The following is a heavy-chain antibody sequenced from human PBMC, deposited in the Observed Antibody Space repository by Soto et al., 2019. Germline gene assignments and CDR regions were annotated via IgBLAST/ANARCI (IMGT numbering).Heavy chain of an antibody. CDR2: ISSSTSHT. D-gene: IGHD6-13*01. CDR1: GFTFSDYY. V-gene: IGHV3-11*05. Sequence: VQLVESGGGLVKPGGSLRLSCAVSGFTFSDYYMTWIRQAPGKGLEWVSYISSSTSHTNYADSVKGRFTISRDNAKNSLFLQMNSLRAEDTAVYYCARGRGAAADYFAFWGQGTLVTVSS. J-gene: IGHJ4*02. CDR3: ARGRGAAADYFAF.